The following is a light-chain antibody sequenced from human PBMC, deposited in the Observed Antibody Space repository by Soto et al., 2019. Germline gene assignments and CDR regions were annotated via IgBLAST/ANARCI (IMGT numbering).Light chain of an antibody. V-gene: IGKV3-15*01. CDR3: QHYNDWPVT. CDR2: GAS. J-gene: IGKJ3*01. CDR1: QSVSSN. Sequence: EIVLTQSPATLSVSPGERATLSCRASQSVSSNLAWYQQKPGQAPRLLIYGASTRATGVPARFSGSGSATEFTLTIGSLQSEDFAIYYCQHYNDWPVTFGPGTKVDLK.